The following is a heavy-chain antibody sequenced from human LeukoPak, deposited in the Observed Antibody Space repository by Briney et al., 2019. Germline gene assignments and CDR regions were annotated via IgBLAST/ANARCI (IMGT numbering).Heavy chain of an antibody. CDR3: ARNYDSSGYTAFGY. V-gene: IGHV4-59*01. Sequence: SETLSLTCTVSGGSISSYYRSWIRQPPGKGLEWIGHIYSSGSTNYNPSLKSRVTISVDTSKNQFSLKLSSVTAADTAVYYCARNYDSSGYTAFGYWGRGTLVTVSS. J-gene: IGHJ4*02. CDR1: GGSISSYY. D-gene: IGHD3-22*01. CDR2: IYSSGST.